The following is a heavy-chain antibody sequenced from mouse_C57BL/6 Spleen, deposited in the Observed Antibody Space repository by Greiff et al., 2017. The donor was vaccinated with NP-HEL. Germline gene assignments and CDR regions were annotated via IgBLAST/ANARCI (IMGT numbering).Heavy chain of an antibody. J-gene: IGHJ2*01. V-gene: IGHV1-50*01. CDR1: GYTFTSYW. Sequence: QVQLQQSGAELVKPGASVKLSCKASGYTFTSYWMQWVKQRPGQGLEWIGEIDPSDSYTNYNQKFKGKATLTVDTSSSTAYMQLSSLTSEDSAVYYCARSRGNDYWGQGTTLTVSS. CDR3: ARSRGNDY. D-gene: IGHD2-1*01. CDR2: IDPSDSYT.